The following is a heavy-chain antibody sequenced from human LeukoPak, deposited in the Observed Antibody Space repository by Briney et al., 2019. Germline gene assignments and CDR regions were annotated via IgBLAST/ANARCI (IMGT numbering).Heavy chain of an antibody. CDR3: TRGSTLLWFGELSDY. J-gene: IGHJ4*02. CDR1: GFTFGDYA. V-gene: IGHV3-49*04. Sequence: GGSLRLSCTASGFTFGDYAMSWVRQAPGKGLEWVGFIRSKAYGGTTEYAASVKGRFTISRDDSKSIAYLQMNSLKTEDTAVYYCTRGSTLLWFGELSDYWGQGTLVTVSS. CDR2: IRSKAYGGTT. D-gene: IGHD3-10*01.